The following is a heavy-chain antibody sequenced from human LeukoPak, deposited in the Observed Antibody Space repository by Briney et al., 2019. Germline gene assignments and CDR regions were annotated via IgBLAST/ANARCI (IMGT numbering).Heavy chain of an antibody. V-gene: IGHV3-21*01. Sequence: GGSLRLSCAASGFAFGSYTMNWVRQAPGKGLEWVSSISSSSSYIYYEDSVKGRSTISRDNAKNSLYLQMNSLRAEDTAVYYCARVNNWFDPWGQGTLVTVSS. CDR2: ISSSSSYI. CDR1: GFAFGSYT. CDR3: ARVNNWFDP. J-gene: IGHJ5*02.